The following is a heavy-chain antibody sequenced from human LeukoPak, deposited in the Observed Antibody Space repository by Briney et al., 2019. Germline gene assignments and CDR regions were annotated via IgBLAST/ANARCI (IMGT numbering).Heavy chain of an antibody. CDR1: GFTFSSYA. CDR2: ISYDGSNK. D-gene: IGHD3-22*01. J-gene: IGHJ4*02. V-gene: IGHV3-30-3*01. Sequence: GGSLRLSCAASGFTFSSYAMHWVRQAPGKGLEWVAVISYDGSNKYYADSVKGRFTISRDNSKNTLYLQMNSLRAEDTAVYYCARGDDSSGYSAPIDYWGQGTLVTVSS. CDR3: ARGDDSSGYSAPIDY.